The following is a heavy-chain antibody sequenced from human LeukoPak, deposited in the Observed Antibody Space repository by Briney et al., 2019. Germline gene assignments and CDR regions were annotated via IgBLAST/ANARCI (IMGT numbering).Heavy chain of an antibody. V-gene: IGHV3-23*01. Sequence: PGGSLRLSCAASGFTFSSYAMSWVRQAPGKGLEWVSGISGSGGNTYYADSVKGRFTISRDNSKNTLYLQMNSLRAEDTAVYYCAKDSSYYYDSGGDWFDPWAREPWSPSPQ. CDR2: ISGSGGNT. CDR3: AKDSSYYYDSGGDWFDP. D-gene: IGHD3-22*01. CDR1: GFTFSSYA. J-gene: IGHJ5*02.